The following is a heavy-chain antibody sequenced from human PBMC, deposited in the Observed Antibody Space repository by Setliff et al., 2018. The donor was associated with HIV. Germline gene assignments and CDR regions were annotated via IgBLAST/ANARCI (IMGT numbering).Heavy chain of an antibody. D-gene: IGHD3-22*01. V-gene: IGHV7-4-1*02. CDR2: INTHSGNP. CDR3: ARFYDSGAAYSDDAFDI. Sequence: ASVKVSCKASGYAFASYGLNWVRQAPGQGLEWMGWINTHSGNPTYAQAFTGRFVFSLDTSVSTAYLQISSLRAEDTAVYYCARFYDSGAAYSDDAFDIWGQGTMVTVSS. J-gene: IGHJ3*02. CDR1: GYAFASYG.